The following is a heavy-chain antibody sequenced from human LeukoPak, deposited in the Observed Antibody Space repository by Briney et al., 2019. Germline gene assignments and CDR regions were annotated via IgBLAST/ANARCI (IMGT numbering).Heavy chain of an antibody. D-gene: IGHD6-13*01. CDR3: VSQQVVPH. J-gene: IGHJ4*02. CDR2: IKKDGSQK. CDR1: GFTFSNYW. V-gene: IGHV3-7*01. Sequence: PGGSLRLSCVASGFTFSNYWMSWVRQAPGKGLEWVANIKKDGSQKDYADSVKGRFTISRDNAKNSVYLQMNSLRVEDTAVYYCVSQQVVPHWGQGTRVTVSS.